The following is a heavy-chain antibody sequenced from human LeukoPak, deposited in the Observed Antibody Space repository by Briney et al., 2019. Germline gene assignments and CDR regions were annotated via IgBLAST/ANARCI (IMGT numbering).Heavy chain of an antibody. V-gene: IGHV3-23*01. CDR2: ISTGGGNT. CDR3: AKELYYQDSSGSFDY. Sequence: PGGSLRLSCAASGFTFSSYAMSWVRQAPGKGLEWVSAISTGGGNTYYADFVKGRLTISRDNSKSTLDLQMNSLRAEDTAIYYCAKELYYQDSSGSFDYWGQGTLVTVSS. J-gene: IGHJ4*02. CDR1: GFTFSSYA. D-gene: IGHD3-22*01.